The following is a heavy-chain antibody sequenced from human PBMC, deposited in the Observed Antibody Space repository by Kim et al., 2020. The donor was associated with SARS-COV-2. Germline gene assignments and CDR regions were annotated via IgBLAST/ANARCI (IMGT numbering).Heavy chain of an antibody. Sequence: GGSLRLFCAASGFNLGDYTMNWVRQAPGKGLEWVGFIRRKASGGTPDYAASVRGRFVISIDDSKSIAYLQMNSLKTEDTAVYYCGRDLDWNYDCWGQGT. CDR3: GRDLDWNYDC. J-gene: IGHJ4*02. CDR2: IRRKASGGTP. V-gene: IGHV3-49*04. D-gene: IGHD1-7*01. CDR1: GFNLGDYT.